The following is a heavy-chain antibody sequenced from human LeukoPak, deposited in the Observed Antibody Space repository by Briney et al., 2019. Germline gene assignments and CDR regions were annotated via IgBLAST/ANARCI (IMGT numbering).Heavy chain of an antibody. CDR1: GFTFTSYA. D-gene: IGHD3-10*01. Sequence: GGSLRLSCAVSGFTFTSYAISWVRQAPGKGLEWVASLKKDVDEKYYVDSVKGRFTISRDNAKNSVYLHMNSLRVEDTAVYYCARGPPYGSRTDYFDYWGQGTLVTVSS. CDR2: LKKDVDEK. CDR3: ARGPPYGSRTDYFDY. J-gene: IGHJ4*02. V-gene: IGHV3-7*01.